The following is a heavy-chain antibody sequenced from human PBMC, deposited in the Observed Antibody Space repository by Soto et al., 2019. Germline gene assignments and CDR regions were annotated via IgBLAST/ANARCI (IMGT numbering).Heavy chain of an antibody. V-gene: IGHV1-69*01. CDR3: ARPLRDRNYYYGMAV. D-gene: IGHD3-22*01. CDR2: TIPMFGTP. CDR1: GGTFSTYA. J-gene: IGHJ6*02. Sequence: QVQLVQSVAEMQQPGASVRVSCKASGGTFSTYAFSWVRQAPGQGLEWLGGTIPMFGTPNYPQKFQGRVAISADESTATVYMELSSLRSEATAVYFCARPLRDRNYYYGMAVWGQGTTVTVSS.